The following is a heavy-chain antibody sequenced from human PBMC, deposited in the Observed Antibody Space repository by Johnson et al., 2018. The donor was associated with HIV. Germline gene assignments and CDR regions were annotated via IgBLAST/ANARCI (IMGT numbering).Heavy chain of an antibody. Sequence: VQLVESGGGLVQPGRSLRLSCAASGFTFSSYGMHWVRQAPGKGLEWVSVIYSGDTTYYADSVKGRFTISRDNSKNTLYLKMNSLRVEDTAVYYCARLGATSLLGAFDIWGQGTMVTVSS. V-gene: IGHV3-66*02. CDR2: IYSGDTT. J-gene: IGHJ3*02. CDR1: GFTFSSYG. D-gene: IGHD1-26*01. CDR3: ARLGATSLLGAFDI.